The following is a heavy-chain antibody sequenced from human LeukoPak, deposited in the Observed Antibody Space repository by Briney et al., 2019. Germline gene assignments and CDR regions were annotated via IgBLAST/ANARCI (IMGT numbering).Heavy chain of an antibody. CDR3: AKARTQNYYDSSGEFDY. CDR1: GFTFSSYA. Sequence: PGGSLRLSCAASGFTFSSYAMSWVRQAPGKGLEWVSAISGSGGSTYYADSVKGRFTISRDNSKNTLYLQMNNLRAEDTAVYYCAKARTQNYYDSSGEFDYWGQGTLATVSS. V-gene: IGHV3-23*01. D-gene: IGHD3-22*01. J-gene: IGHJ4*02. CDR2: ISGSGGST.